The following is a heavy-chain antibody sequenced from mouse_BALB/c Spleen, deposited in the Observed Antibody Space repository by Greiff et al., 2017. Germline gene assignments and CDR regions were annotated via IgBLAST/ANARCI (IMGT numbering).Heavy chain of an antibody. CDR1: GYAFSSYW. D-gene: IGHD2-4*01. CDR3: ARDYDYDGTAWFAY. V-gene: IGHV1-80*01. Sequence: VQLQQSGAELVRPGSSVKISCKASGYAFSSYWMNWVKQRPGQGLEWIGQIYPGDGDTNYNGKFKGKATLTADKSSSTAYMQLSSLTSEDSAVYFCARDYDYDGTAWFAYWGQGTLVTVSA. CDR2: IYPGDGDT. J-gene: IGHJ3*01.